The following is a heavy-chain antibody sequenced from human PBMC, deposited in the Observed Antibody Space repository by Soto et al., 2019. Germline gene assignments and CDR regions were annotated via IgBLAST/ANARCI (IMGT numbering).Heavy chain of an antibody. CDR2: IFHSGHT. V-gene: IGHV4-4*02. CDR3: ASHRGNTYGPYDY. Sequence: GQLQESGPGLMKPSGTLSLTCAFSGCSISSGTWWSWVRQSPRKGLEWIGEIFHSGHTNNKPSLKSRVTISIDKSKNQFSLKRTSVTAADTAVYYCASHRGNTYGPYDYWGQGPRFTVSS. D-gene: IGHD5-18*01. CDR1: GCSISSGTW. J-gene: IGHJ4*02.